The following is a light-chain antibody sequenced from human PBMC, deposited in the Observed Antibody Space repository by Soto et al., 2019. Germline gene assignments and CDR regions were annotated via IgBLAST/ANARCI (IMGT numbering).Light chain of an antibody. CDR3: QSFDNTLSASI. CDR2: GNT. Sequence: QSALTQSPSMSGAPGQRVTISCSGSGSNIGADYDVHWYKQLPGTAPQVVIYGNTNRPSGVPDRFSGSKSGTYASLVITGLQADDEGDYYCQSFDNTLSASIFGGGTKLTVL. V-gene: IGLV1-40*01. J-gene: IGLJ2*01. CDR1: GSNIGADYD.